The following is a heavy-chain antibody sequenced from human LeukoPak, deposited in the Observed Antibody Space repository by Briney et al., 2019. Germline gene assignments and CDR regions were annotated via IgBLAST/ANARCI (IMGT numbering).Heavy chain of an antibody. CDR2: ISSSGSTI. J-gene: IGHJ3*02. CDR1: GFTFSDYY. Sequence: PGGSLRLSCAASGFTFSDYYMSWIRQAPGKGLEWVSYISSSGSTIYYADSVKGRFTISRDNAKNSLYLQMNSLRAEDTALYYCAKAVEMATIRSAFDIWGQGTMVTVSS. D-gene: IGHD5-24*01. V-gene: IGHV3-11*01. CDR3: AKAVEMATIRSAFDI.